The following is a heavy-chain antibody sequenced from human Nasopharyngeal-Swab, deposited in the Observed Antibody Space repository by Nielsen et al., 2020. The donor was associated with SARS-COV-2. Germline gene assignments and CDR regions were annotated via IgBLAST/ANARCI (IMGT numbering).Heavy chain of an antibody. V-gene: IGHV3-7*01. D-gene: IGHD3-16*02. J-gene: IGHJ4*02. CDR2: IKQDGSEK. Sequence: GESLKISCAASGFTFSSYWMSWVRQAPGKGLEWVANIKQDGSEKYYVDSVKGRFTISRENAKNSLYLQMNSLRAEDTAVYYCARDDYVWGSYRYTTYFDYWAQGTLVTVSS. CDR3: ARDDYVWGSYRYTTYFDY. CDR1: GFTFSSYW.